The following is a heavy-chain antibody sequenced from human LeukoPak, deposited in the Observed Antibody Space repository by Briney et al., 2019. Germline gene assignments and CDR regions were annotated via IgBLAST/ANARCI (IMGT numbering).Heavy chain of an antibody. D-gene: IGHD6-13*01. CDR2: ISGSGGST. Sequence: GGSLRLSCAASGFTFSNYAMSWVRQAPGKGLEWVSAISGSGGSTYYADSLKGRFTISRDNSKNTLYLQMNSLRAEDAAVYYCAKDKLDSSRLFDYWGQGTLVTVSS. J-gene: IGHJ4*02. CDR3: AKDKLDSSRLFDY. CDR1: GFTFSNYA. V-gene: IGHV3-23*01.